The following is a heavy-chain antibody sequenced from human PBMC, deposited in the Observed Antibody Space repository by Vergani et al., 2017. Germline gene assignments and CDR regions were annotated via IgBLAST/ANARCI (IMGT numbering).Heavy chain of an antibody. J-gene: IGHJ4*02. CDR2: INHSGST. CDR1: GGSFSGYY. V-gene: IGHV4-34*01. Sequence: QVQLQQWGAGLLKPSETLSLTCAVYGGSFSGYYWSWIRQPPGKGLAWIGEINHSGSTNYNPSLKSRVTISVDTSKNQFSLKLSPVTAADTAVYYCARGWEQQLSNWGQGTLVTVSS. D-gene: IGHD6-13*01. CDR3: ARGWEQQLSN.